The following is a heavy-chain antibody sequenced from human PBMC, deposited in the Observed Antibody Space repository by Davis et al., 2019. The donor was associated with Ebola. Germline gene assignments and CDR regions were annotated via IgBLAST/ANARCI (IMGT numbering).Heavy chain of an antibody. CDR1: GGNFNSYV. Sequence: AASVKVSCKASGGNFNSYVITWVRQAPGQGLECMGGIIPFFGTTNYAQKFQGRVTITADASTSTAYMELSSLTSEDTAMYYCARGGVVLAANNFFDPWGQGTLVTVSS. D-gene: IGHD6-25*01. CDR3: ARGGVVLAANNFFDP. CDR2: IIPFFGTT. J-gene: IGHJ5*02. V-gene: IGHV1-69*13.